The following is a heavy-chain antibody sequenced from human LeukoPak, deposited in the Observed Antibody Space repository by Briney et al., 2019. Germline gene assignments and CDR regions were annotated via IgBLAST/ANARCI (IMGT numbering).Heavy chain of an antibody. Sequence: GGSLRLSCAVSGFTVSSNYMSWVRQAPGKGLEWVSVIYSGDSTYYADSVKGRFTISRDNAKNSLYLQMNSLRAEDTAVYYCARAGYGGDYYYGMDVWGQGTTVTVSS. J-gene: IGHJ6*02. CDR2: IYSGDST. CDR1: GFTVSSNY. CDR3: ARAGYGGDYYYGMDV. D-gene: IGHD4-23*01. V-gene: IGHV3-53*01.